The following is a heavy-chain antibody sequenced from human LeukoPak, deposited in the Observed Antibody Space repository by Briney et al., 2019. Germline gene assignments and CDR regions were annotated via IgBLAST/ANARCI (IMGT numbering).Heavy chain of an antibody. V-gene: IGHV3-74*01. CDR2: INSDGSST. CDR1: GFTFSNYW. J-gene: IGHJ4*02. Sequence: GGSLRLSCAASGFTFSNYWMHWVRQAPGKGLVWVSRINSDGSSTSYADSGKGRFTISRDNSKNTLYLQMNSLRAEDTAVYYCARRAGAYSHPYDYWGQGTLVTVSS. D-gene: IGHD4/OR15-4a*01. CDR3: ARRAGAYSHPYDY.